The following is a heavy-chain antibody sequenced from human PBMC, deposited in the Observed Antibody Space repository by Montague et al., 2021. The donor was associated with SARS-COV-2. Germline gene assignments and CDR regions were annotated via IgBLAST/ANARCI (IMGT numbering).Heavy chain of an antibody. Sequence: PALVKPTQTLTLTCTFSGFSLSTSGMCVSWIRQPPGKALEWLARIDRNDDKYYSTSLKTRLTISKDTSKNQVVLTMTNMDPVDTATYYCARTAGTDYTGYYYYAMDFWGQGTTVTVSS. CDR1: GFSLSTSGMC. CDR3: ARTAGTDYTGYYYYAMDF. D-gene: IGHD3-10*01. CDR2: IDRNDDK. V-gene: IGHV2-70*11. J-gene: IGHJ6*02.